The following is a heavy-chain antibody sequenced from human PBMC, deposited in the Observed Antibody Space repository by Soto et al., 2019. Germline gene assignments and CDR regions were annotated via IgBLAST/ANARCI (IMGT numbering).Heavy chain of an antibody. Sequence: QVQLVESGGGVVQPGKSLRLSCAASGFIFSNYGMHWVRQAPGKGLEWVALISFDGKNRNYAYSVKGRFTIYRDNPKNTLYLEMNRLRPEDTAFYYCAKRGGVVGGSEHPFFEYWGQGTLVTVSS. CDR1: GFIFSNYG. CDR2: ISFDGKNR. D-gene: IGHD2-15*01. V-gene: IGHV3-30*18. J-gene: IGHJ4*02. CDR3: AKRGGVVGGSEHPFFEY.